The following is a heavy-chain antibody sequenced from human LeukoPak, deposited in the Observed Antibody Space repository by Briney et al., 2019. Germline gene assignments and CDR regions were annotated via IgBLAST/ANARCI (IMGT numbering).Heavy chain of an antibody. CDR1: GGSISSYY. J-gene: IGHJ4*02. V-gene: IGHV4-4*07. D-gene: IGHD3-10*01. CDR3: ARGFLGDYFGSGSYYVFDY. Sequence: SETLSLTCTVSGGSISSYYWSWIRQPAGKGLEWVGRTHTSGSTNYNPSLKSRVTMSVDTSKNQFSLRLRSVTAADTAVYYCARGFLGDYFGSGSYYVFDYWGQGTLVTVSS. CDR2: THTSGST.